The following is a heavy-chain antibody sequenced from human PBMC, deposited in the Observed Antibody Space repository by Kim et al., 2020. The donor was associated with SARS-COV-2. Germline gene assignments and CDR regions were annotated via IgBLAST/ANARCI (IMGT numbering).Heavy chain of an antibody. CDR2: ISSGGTYI. D-gene: IGHD3-10*01. J-gene: IGHJ3*02. V-gene: IGHV3-21*01. CDR1: GFTFSDYT. CDR3: ARDRYGSPHAFDI. Sequence: GGSLRLSCAASGFTFSDYTMNWVRQAPGKGLEWVSSISSGGTYIYYADSLKGRFTISRDNAKNSLYLQMNSPRAEDTAVYYCARDRYGSPHAFDIWGQGTMVTVSS.